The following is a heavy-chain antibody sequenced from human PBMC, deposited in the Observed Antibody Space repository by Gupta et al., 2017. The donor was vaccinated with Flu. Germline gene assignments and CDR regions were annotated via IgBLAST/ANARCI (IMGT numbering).Heavy chain of an antibody. Sequence: MHWVGQAPGQCLEYVSGIRSQCQVTYYATAMKGRFTFSRDTSKNTFYLEMDGLGPDDTANYFCARGGRQHIDFWGHGTLVTVSS. CDR2: IRSQCQVT. CDR3: ARGGRQHIDF. J-gene: IGHJ4*01. D-gene: IGHD6-13*01. V-gene: IGHV3-64*01.